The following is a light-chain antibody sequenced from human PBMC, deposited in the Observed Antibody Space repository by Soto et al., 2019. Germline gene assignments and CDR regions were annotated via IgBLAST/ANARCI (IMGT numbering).Light chain of an antibody. V-gene: IGKV2-28*01. CDR1: QSLLHSNGNNY. CDR3: MQGLETPFT. J-gene: IGKJ2*01. CDR2: LDS. Sequence: DIVMTQSPLSLPVTPGEPASISCTSSQSLLHSNGNNYLDWFLQKPGQPPQLLIYLDSNRASGVPDRFSGSGSGTNFTLKSSKVEAEDVGVYHCMQGLETPFTFGQGTKLEIK.